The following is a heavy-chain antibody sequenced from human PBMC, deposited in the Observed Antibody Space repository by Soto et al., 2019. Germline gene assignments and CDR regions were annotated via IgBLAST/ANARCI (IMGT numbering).Heavy chain of an antibody. CDR2: INPNSGGT. J-gene: IGHJ6*02. CDR3: ARGLRHRYYGSGSSYYGMDV. V-gene: IGHV1-2*02. CDR1: GYTFTGYY. D-gene: IGHD3-10*01. Sequence: ASVKVSCKASGYTFTGYYMHWVRQAPGQGLEWMGWINPNSGGTNYARKFQGRVTMTRDTSISTAYMELSRLRSDDTAVYYCARGLRHRYYGSGSSYYGMDVWGQGTTVTVSS.